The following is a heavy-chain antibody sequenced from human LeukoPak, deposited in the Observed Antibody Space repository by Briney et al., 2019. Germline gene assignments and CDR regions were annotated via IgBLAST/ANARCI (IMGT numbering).Heavy chain of an antibody. CDR3: AREREWLRHDFDY. D-gene: IGHD5-12*01. CDR1: GFTFSDYY. CDR2: ISSSGSTI. Sequence: GGSLRLSCVVSGFTFSDYYMSWIRQAPGKGLEWVSYISSSGSTIYYADSVKGRFTISRDNAKNSLYLQMNSLRAEDTAVYYCAREREWLRHDFDYWGQGTLVTVSS. V-gene: IGHV3-11*01. J-gene: IGHJ4*02.